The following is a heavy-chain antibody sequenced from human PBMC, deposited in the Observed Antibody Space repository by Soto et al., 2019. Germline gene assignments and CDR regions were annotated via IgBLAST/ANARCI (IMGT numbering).Heavy chain of an antibody. CDR1: GFSLTTSGVG. CDR2: IYWDDDK. D-gene: IGHD3-3*01. Sequence: QITLNESGPTQVKPRQTLTLTCTFSGFSLTTSGVGVGWIRQSPGKAPEWLALIYWDDDKRYSPSLKSRLTITKDTSKNQVVLTMADLDPADTATYYCAHRVLRTVFGLVTTTAIYFDFCCQGTPVAVAS. J-gene: IGHJ4*02. CDR3: AHRVLRTVFGLVTTTAIYFDF. V-gene: IGHV2-5*02.